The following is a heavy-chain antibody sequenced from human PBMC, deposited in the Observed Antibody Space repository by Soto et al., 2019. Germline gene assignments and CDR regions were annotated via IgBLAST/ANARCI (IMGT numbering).Heavy chain of an antibody. Sequence: LRLSCAASGFTFSGSAMHWVRQASGKGLEWVGRIRSKANSYATAYAASVKGRFTISRDDSKNTAYLQMNSLKTEDTAVYYCTRHDQNADYGGNSFDYWGQGTLVTVSS. J-gene: IGHJ4*02. D-gene: IGHD4-17*01. CDR1: GFTFSGSA. V-gene: IGHV3-73*01. CDR2: IRSKANSYAT. CDR3: TRHDQNADYGGNSFDY.